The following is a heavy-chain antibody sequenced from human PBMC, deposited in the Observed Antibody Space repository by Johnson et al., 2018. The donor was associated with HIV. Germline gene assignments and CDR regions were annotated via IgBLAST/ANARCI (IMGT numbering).Heavy chain of an antibody. J-gene: IGHJ3*02. CDR3: ARGDYDILTGYAFDI. CDR1: GFTFGSYA. CDR2: ISGSGGST. Sequence: VQLVESGGGLVQPGGSLRLSCAASGFTFGSYAMSWVRQAPGKGLEYVSAISGSGGSTYYADSVKGRFTISRDNSKNTLYLEMNSLRAEDTGVYYCARGDYDILTGYAFDIWGQGTMVTVSS. V-gene: IGHV3-23*04. D-gene: IGHD3-9*01.